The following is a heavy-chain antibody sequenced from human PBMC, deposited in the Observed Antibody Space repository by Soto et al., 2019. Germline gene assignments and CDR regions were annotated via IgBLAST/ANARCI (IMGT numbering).Heavy chain of an antibody. CDR1: GGSISSGGYY. V-gene: IGHV4-31*03. CDR3: ARDSSSSVWGYYYGMDV. CDR2: IYYSGST. Sequence: SETLSLTCTVSGGSISSGGYYWSWIRQHPXKGLEWIGYIYYSGSTYYNPSLKSRVTISVDTSKNQFSLKLSSVTAADTAVYYCARDSSSSVWGYYYGMDVWGQGTTVTVSS. D-gene: IGHD6-6*01. J-gene: IGHJ6*02.